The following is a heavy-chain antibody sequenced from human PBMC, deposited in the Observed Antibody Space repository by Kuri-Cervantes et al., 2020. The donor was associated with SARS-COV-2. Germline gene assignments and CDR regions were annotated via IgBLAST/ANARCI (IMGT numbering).Heavy chain of an antibody. J-gene: IGHJ4*02. CDR2: ISGSGGST. CDR1: GFTFDDYG. D-gene: IGHD1-26*01. Sequence: ETLSLTCAASGFTFDDYGMSWVRQAPGKGLEWVSGISGSGGSTYYADSVKGRFTISRDNSKNTLYLQMNSLRAEDTAVYYCAKDLAHSGSYYNHWGFDYWGQGTLVTVSS. V-gene: IGHV3-23*01. CDR3: AKDLAHSGSYYNHWGFDY.